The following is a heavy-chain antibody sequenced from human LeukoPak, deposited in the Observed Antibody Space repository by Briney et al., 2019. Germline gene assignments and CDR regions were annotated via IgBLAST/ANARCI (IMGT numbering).Heavy chain of an antibody. CDR2: IYYSGST. CDR1: GGSISSSSYY. J-gene: IGHJ6*03. V-gene: IGHV4-39*07. Sequence: SETLSLTCTVSGGSISSSSYYWGWIRQPPGKGLEWIGSIYYSGSTYYNPSLKSRVTISVDTSKNQFSLKLSSVTAADTAVYYCARGVYSNYVGAYYYYMDVWGKGTTVTVSS. CDR3: ARGVYSNYVGAYYYYMDV. D-gene: IGHD4-11*01.